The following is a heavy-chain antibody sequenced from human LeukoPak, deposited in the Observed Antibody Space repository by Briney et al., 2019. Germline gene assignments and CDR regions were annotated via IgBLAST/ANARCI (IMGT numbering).Heavy chain of an antibody. Sequence: PGGSLRLSCAASGFTFSASTMNWVRQAPGKGLEWVSGINWNGGSTGYADSVKGRFTISRDNAKNSLYLQMNSLRAEDTALYYCARGAFLLWFGEPFDYWGQGTLVTVSS. CDR2: INWNGGST. D-gene: IGHD3-10*01. CDR1: GFTFSAST. CDR3: ARGAFLLWFGEPFDY. J-gene: IGHJ4*02. V-gene: IGHV3-20*04.